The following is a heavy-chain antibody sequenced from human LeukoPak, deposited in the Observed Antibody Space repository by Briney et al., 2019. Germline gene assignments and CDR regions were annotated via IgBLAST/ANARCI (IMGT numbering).Heavy chain of an antibody. D-gene: IGHD2-21*01. CDR3: AKDRAVVVVIATLDY. V-gene: IGHV3-30*18. CDR1: GFTFSSYG. Sequence: GGSLRLSCVASGFTFSSYGMHWVRQAPGKGLEWVAVISYDGSNKYYADSVKGRFTISRDNSKNTLYLQMNSLRAEDTAVYYCAKDRAVVVVIATLDYWGQGTLVTVSS. J-gene: IGHJ4*02. CDR2: ISYDGSNK.